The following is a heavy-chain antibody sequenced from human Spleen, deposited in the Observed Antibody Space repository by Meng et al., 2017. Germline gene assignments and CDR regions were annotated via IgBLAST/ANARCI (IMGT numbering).Heavy chain of an antibody. J-gene: IGHJ5*02. Sequence: GESLKISCAASGFTFSDYYMSWLRQAPGKGLEWVSHITSSGGTIYYADSVKGRFTISRDNAKSSLYLQMNSLRAEDTAVYYCTTDLPFTEGGVITTWGQGTLVTVSS. V-gene: IGHV3-11*01. CDR3: TTDLPFTEGGVITT. CDR2: ITSSGGTI. D-gene: IGHD3-16*02. CDR1: GFTFSDYY.